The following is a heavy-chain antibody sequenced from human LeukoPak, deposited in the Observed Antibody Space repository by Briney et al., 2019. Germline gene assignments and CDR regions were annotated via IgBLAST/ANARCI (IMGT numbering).Heavy chain of an antibody. D-gene: IGHD6-13*01. Sequence: GASVTVSCKASGYTFTSYDINWVRQATGQGLEWMGWMNPNSGNTGYAQKFQGRVTMTRNTSISTAYMELSSLRSEDTAVYYCARGRRYSSSWGDNWFDPWGQGTLVTVSS. J-gene: IGHJ5*02. CDR3: ARGRRYSSSWGDNWFDP. CDR2: MNPNSGNT. CDR1: GYTFTSYD. V-gene: IGHV1-8*01.